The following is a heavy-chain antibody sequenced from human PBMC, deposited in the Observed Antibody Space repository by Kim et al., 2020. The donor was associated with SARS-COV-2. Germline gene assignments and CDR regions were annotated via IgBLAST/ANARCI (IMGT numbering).Heavy chain of an antibody. J-gene: IGHJ6*02. D-gene: IGHD3-10*01. V-gene: IGHV1-24*01. CDR2: FDPEDGET. CDR3: ATDVDYYGSGRGGIGMDV. Sequence: ASVKVSCKVSGYTLTELSMHWVRQAPGKGLEWMGGFDPEDGETIYAQKFQGRVTMTEDTSTDTAYMELSSLRSEDTAVYYCATDVDYYGSGRGGIGMDVWGQGTTVTVSS. CDR1: GYTLTELS.